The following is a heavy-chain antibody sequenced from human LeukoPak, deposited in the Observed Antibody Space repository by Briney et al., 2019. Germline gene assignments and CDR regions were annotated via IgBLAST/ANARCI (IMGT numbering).Heavy chain of an antibody. CDR1: GFTFXSFS. Sequence: PXXSLRLSCATXGFTFXSFSIHWVRQAPGKGLEWVSVISNDGKTKFYADSVKGRFTISRDNSENTLYLQINSLRVEDTAVYYCARERAVNGWTSAHFDYWGQGTLVTVSS. CDR3: ARERAVNGWTSAHFDY. D-gene: IGHD6-19*01. CDR2: ISNDGKTK. V-gene: IGHV3-30*14. J-gene: IGHJ4*02.